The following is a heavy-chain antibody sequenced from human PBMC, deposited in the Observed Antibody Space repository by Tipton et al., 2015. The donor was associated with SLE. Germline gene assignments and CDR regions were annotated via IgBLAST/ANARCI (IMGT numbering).Heavy chain of an antibody. V-gene: IGHV4-39*02. CDR3: AKGMVRGVILSY. Sequence: TLSLTCTVSGGSISSSSYYWGWIRQPPGKGLEWIGSIYYSGSTYYNPSLKSRVTISVDTSKNHFSLKLSSVTAADTAVYYCAKGMVRGVILSYWGQGTLVTVSS. J-gene: IGHJ4*02. CDR2: IYYSGST. CDR1: GGSISSSSYY. D-gene: IGHD3-10*01.